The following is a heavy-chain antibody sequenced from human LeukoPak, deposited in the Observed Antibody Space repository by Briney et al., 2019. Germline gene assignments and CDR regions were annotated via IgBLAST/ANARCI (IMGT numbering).Heavy chain of an antibody. CDR2: ISDSGDGT. V-gene: IGHV3-23*01. Sequence: GGSLRLSCAASGFTFSTYAMSWVRQAPGKGLEWVSGISDSGDGTYYAESVKGRFTISRDNSKNTVFLQMNSLRADDTAKYYCAKDKAPGSWHTPSYFWGQGTLVTVSS. D-gene: IGHD6-13*01. CDR1: GFTFSTYA. CDR3: AKDKAPGSWHTPSYF. J-gene: IGHJ4*02.